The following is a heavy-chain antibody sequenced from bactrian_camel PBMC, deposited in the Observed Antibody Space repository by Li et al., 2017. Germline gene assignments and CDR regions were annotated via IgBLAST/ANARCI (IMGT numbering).Heavy chain of an antibody. CDR1: GYTYNRNC. CDR2: IYTGGGDE. D-gene: IGHD1*01. J-gene: IGHJ7*01. Sequence: VQLVESGGASVQAGGSLRLSCAASGYTYNRNCMAWYRQAPGKEREGIAAIYTGGGDEHYAESVKGRFTISHSSDKKNLYLEMNDVKPEDSGTYFCAAGAGRTLYCRGDFHQLYGIDYWGKGTQVTVS. V-gene: IGHV3S1*01.